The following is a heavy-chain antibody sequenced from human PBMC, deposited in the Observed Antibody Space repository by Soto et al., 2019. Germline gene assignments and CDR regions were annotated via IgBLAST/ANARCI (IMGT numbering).Heavy chain of an antibody. V-gene: IGHV3-30*18. D-gene: IGHD3-10*01. CDR1: GFTFSSYG. J-gene: IGHJ6*02. Sequence: LRLSFAASGFTFSSYGMHWVRQAPGKGLEWVAVISYDGSNKYYADSVKGRFTISRDNSKNTLYLQMNSLRAEDTAVYYCAKSLRVRFEYYYYVMDVWGQGPKVTFS. CDR3: AKSLRVRFEYYYYVMDV. CDR2: ISYDGSNK.